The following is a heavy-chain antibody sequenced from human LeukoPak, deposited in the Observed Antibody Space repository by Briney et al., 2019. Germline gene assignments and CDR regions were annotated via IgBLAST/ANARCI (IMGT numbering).Heavy chain of an antibody. Sequence: PSETLSLTCTVSGDPISDYHWSWIRQPAGKGLEWIGRIINSGVTNYNPSLNSRVTISVDRSKNQFSLRLTSVTAADTAVYYCGTSEVGSSSYESYDYWGQGTQVTVSA. J-gene: IGHJ4*02. D-gene: IGHD1-26*01. CDR2: IINSGVT. CDR3: GTSEVGSSSYESYDY. CDR1: GDPISDYH. V-gene: IGHV4-4*07.